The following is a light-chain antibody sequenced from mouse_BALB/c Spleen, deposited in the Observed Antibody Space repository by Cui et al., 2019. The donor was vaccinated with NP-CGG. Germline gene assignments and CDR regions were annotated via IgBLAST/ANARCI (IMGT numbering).Light chain of an antibody. CDR1: TGAVTTSNY. J-gene: IGLJ1*01. CDR3: ALWYSNHWV. CDR2: GTN. Sequence: QAAVTQESALTTSPGETVTLTCRSSTGAVTTSNYANWVQEKPDHLFTGLIGGTNNRAPGIPARFSGSLIGDKAALTNTGAQTEDETIYFCALWYSNHWVFGGGTKLTVL. V-gene: IGLV1*01.